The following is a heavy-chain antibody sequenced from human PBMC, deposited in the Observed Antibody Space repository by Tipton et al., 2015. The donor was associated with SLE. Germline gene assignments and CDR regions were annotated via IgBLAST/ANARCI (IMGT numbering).Heavy chain of an antibody. CDR1: GGSISSSSYY. J-gene: IGHJ4*02. CDR3: AREDSSSWFLDY. V-gene: IGHV4-39*02. Sequence: TLSLTYTVSGGSISSSSYYWGWIRQPPGKGLEWIGSIYYSGSTYYNPSLKSRVTISVDTSKNQFSLKLSSVTAADTAVYYCAREDSSSWFLDYWGQGTLVTVSS. D-gene: IGHD6-13*01. CDR2: IYYSGST.